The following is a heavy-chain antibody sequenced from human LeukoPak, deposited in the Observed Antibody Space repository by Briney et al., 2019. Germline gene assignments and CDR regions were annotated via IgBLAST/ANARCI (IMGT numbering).Heavy chain of an antibody. Sequence: ASVKVSCKASGGTFSSYAISWVRQAPGQGLEWMGGIIPIFGTANYAQKFQGRVAIIADESTSTAYMELSSLRSEDTAVYYCAREKQPGYYFDYWGQGTLVTVSS. V-gene: IGHV1-69*13. CDR2: IIPIFGTA. D-gene: IGHD6-13*01. CDR3: AREKQPGYYFDY. J-gene: IGHJ4*02. CDR1: GGTFSSYA.